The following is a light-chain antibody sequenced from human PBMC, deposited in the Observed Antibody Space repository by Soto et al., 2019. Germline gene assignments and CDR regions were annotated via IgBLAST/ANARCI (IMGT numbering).Light chain of an antibody. CDR2: GAS. Sequence: EIVLTQSPGTLSLSPGERATLSCRASQSVSSSYLAWYQQKPGQAPRLLIYGASSRATGIPDRFSGSWSGTEFTITVSILEPGDFAVYYCQQYGSSPLTFGGGTKVEIK. CDR3: QQYGSSPLT. J-gene: IGKJ4*01. CDR1: QSVSSSY. V-gene: IGKV3-20*01.